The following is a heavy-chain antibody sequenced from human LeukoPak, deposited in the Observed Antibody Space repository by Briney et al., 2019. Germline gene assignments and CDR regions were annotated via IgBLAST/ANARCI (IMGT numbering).Heavy chain of an antibody. V-gene: IGHV4-30-4*08. J-gene: IGHJ4*02. CDR3: ARGQTLWGSGWYHY. D-gene: IGHD6-19*01. Sequence: SQTLSLTCTVSGGSISSGDYYWSWIRQPPGRGLEWIGYIYYSGSTYYNPSLKSRVTISVDTSKNQFSLKLSSVTAADTAVYYCARGQTLWGSGWYHYWGQGTLVTVSS. CDR1: GGSISSGDYY. CDR2: IYYSGST.